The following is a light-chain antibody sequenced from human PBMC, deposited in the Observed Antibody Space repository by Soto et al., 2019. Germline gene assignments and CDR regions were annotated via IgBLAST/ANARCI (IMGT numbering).Light chain of an antibody. Sequence: QSVLTQPPSASGTPGQRVTISCSGSSSNIGSNTVNWYQHLPGTAPKLIINTNNQRPSGVPDRFSGSKSGTSASLAISGLQSEDEADYYSAAWDDSLNGWVFGGGTKLTVL. CDR3: AAWDDSLNGWV. CDR1: SSNIGSNT. CDR2: TNN. V-gene: IGLV1-44*01. J-gene: IGLJ3*02.